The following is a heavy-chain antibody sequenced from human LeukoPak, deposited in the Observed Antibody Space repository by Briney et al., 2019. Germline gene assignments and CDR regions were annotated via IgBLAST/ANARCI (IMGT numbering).Heavy chain of an antibody. D-gene: IGHD6-6*01. J-gene: IGHJ4*02. Sequence: PGGSLRLSCAASGFTFSTYWLYWVRQAPGKGLVWVSRIHGDEVTTAYADSVKGRFTISRDNAKSTLYLQMNSLRVEGTAVYYCTRGGTYSISPLDYWGQGTLVTVSS. CDR1: GFTFSTYW. CDR2: IHGDEVTT. V-gene: IGHV3-74*01. CDR3: TRGGTYSISPLDY.